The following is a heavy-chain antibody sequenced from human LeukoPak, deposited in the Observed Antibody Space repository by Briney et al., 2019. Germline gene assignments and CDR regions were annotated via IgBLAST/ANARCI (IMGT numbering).Heavy chain of an antibody. CDR1: GGSLSGHY. D-gene: IGHD3-9*01. Sequence: PSETLSLTCAVHGGSLSGHYCIWIRQAPGKGLEWIGEINHSGSTNYNPSLKSRVTISVDTSKNQFSLKLSSVTAADTAVYYCARAQSYRVLRYFDWWHNNWFDPWGQGTLVTVSS. V-gene: IGHV4-34*01. CDR2: INHSGST. J-gene: IGHJ5*02. CDR3: ARAQSYRVLRYFDWWHNNWFDP.